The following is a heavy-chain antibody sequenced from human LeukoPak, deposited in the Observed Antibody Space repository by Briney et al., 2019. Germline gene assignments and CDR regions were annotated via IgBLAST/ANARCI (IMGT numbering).Heavy chain of an antibody. CDR2: IYYSGTT. CDR1: GVSISGSY. V-gene: IGHV4-59*01. J-gene: IGHJ4*02. D-gene: IGHD1-1*01. CDR3: ARKTTGTMSPYFDY. Sequence: SETLSLTCTVSGVSISGSYWSWVRQLPGKELEWIGYIYYSGTTNYNPSLKSRVTISVDTSRNQFSPKLSSVTAADTAVYYCARKTTGTMSPYFDYWGQGTLVTVSS.